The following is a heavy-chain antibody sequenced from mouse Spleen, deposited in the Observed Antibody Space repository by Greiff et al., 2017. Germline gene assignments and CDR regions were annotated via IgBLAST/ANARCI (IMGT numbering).Heavy chain of an antibody. J-gene: IGHJ1*01. D-gene: IGHD1-1*01. CDR1: GFTFSSYA. V-gene: IGHV5-6-5*01. CDR3: ARDYYGSSYHWYFDV. CDR2: ISSGGST. Sequence: EVMLVESGGGLVKPGGSLKLSCAASGFTFSSYAMSWVRQTPEKRLEWVASISSGGSTYYPDSVKGRFTISRDNARNILYLQMSSLRSEDTAMYYCARDYYGSSYHWYFDVWGAGTTVTVSS.